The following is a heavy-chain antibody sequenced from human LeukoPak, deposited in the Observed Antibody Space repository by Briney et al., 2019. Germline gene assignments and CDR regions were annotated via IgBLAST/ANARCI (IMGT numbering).Heavy chain of an antibody. J-gene: IGHJ4*02. V-gene: IGHV3-30*04. CDR2: ISYDGSNK. Sequence: GGSLRLSCAASGFTFSSYAMHWVRQAPGKGLEWVAVISYDGSNKYYADSVKGQLTISRDNSKNTLYLQMNSLRAEDTAVYYCAKDVKWDDDPLDYWGQGTLVTVSS. D-gene: IGHD1-26*01. CDR3: AKDVKWDDDPLDY. CDR1: GFTFSSYA.